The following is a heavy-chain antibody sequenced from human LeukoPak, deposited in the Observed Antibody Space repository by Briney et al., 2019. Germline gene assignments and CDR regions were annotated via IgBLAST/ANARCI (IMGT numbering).Heavy chain of an antibody. J-gene: IGHJ6*02. D-gene: IGHD3-10*01. CDR1: GFTFDDYA. V-gene: IGHV3-9*01. CDR3: AKDTANAGVWLGELLFVAYGMDV. CDR2: ISWNSGSI. Sequence: GGSLRLSCAASGFTFDDYAMHWVRQAPGKGLEWVSGISWNSGSIGYADSVKGRFTISRDNAKNSLYLQMNSLRAEDTALYYCAKDTANAGVWLGELLFVAYGMDVWGQGTTVTVSS.